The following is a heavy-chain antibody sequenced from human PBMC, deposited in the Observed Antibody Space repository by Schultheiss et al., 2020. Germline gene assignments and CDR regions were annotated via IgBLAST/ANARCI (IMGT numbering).Heavy chain of an antibody. Sequence: GESLKISCAASGFTFSSYWMHWVRQAPGKGLEWVSAISGSGGSTYYADSVKGRFTISRDNSKNTLYLQMNSLRAEDTALYYCTKEGGGTRFDFWGQGTLVTVSS. D-gene: IGHD3-16*01. V-gene: IGHV3-23*01. J-gene: IGHJ4*02. CDR3: TKEGGGTRFDF. CDR1: GFTFSSYW. CDR2: ISGSGGST.